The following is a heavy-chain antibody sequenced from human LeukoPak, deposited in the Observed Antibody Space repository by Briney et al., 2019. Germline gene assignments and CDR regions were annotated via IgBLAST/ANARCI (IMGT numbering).Heavy chain of an antibody. D-gene: IGHD5-12*01. CDR3: ARVIGGWLRSPFDY. CDR2: ISGGGDHT. Sequence: GGSLRLSCTASGFTFNNYAMSWVRQAPGEGLEWVSGISGGGDHTNYVDSVKGRFTISRDNSKNTLYLQMKSLRVEDTAVYYCARVIGGWLRSPFDYWGQGTLVTVSS. V-gene: IGHV3-23*01. J-gene: IGHJ4*02. CDR1: GFTFNNYA.